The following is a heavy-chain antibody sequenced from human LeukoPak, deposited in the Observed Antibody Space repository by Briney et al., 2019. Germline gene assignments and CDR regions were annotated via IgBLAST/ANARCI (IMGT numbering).Heavy chain of an antibody. D-gene: IGHD2-15*01. CDR3: ARERVEGYCSGGSCYSWFDP. J-gene: IGHJ5*02. CDR1: GGTFSSYA. Sequence: SVKVSCKASGGTFSSYAISWVRQAPGQGLERMGRIIPILGIANYAQKFQGRVTITADKSTSTAYMELSSLRSEDTAVYYCARERVEGYCSGGSCYSWFDPWGQGTLVTVSS. V-gene: IGHV1-69*04. CDR2: IIPILGIA.